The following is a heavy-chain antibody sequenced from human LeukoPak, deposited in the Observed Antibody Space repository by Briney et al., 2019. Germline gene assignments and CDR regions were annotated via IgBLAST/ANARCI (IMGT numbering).Heavy chain of an antibody. J-gene: IGHJ4*02. V-gene: IGHV4-59*02. D-gene: IGHD3-22*01. CDR3: ARISFDSSGFLTTDY. Sequence: SETLSLTCTVSGGSVSGYYWNWIRQPPGKGLEWIGYIYYSGSTNYNPSLKSRVTISVDTSKNQFSLKLSSVTAADTAVYYCARISFDSSGFLTTDYWGQGTLVTVSS. CDR2: IYYSGST. CDR1: GGSVSGYY.